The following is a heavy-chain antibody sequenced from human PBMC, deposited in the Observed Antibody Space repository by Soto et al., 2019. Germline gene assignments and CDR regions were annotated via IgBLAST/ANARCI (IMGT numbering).Heavy chain of an antibody. CDR2: VWYDGTNK. J-gene: IGHJ4*02. CDR3: ARGGHSSSWYRLEAYLVDY. CDR1: GFTFKSYG. Sequence: QVQLVESGGGVVQPGRSLRLSCEASGFTFKSYGMHWVRQAPGKGLEWVAVVWYDGTNKKYADSVKGRFNIYRDNSKNPLYLQMDSLRAEDTGIYYCARGGHSSSWYRLEAYLVDYWGQGSLVTVSS. V-gene: IGHV3-33*01. D-gene: IGHD6-13*01.